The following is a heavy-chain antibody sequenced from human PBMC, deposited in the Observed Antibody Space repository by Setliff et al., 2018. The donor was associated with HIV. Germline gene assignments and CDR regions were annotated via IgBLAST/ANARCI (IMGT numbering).Heavy chain of an antibody. Sequence: KTSETLSLTCAVYGGSFSGHYWSWIRKTPGKGLEWIGDISHSGSTNYNPSLKSRVTISVDTSKNQFSLRLTSVTAADTAVYFCARGSRSPLVNKFRVTPAFDYWGQGTLVTVSS. CDR3: ARGSRSPLVNKFRVTPAFDY. J-gene: IGHJ4*01. D-gene: IGHD2-21*02. V-gene: IGHV4-34*01. CDR2: ISHSGST. CDR1: GGSFSGHY.